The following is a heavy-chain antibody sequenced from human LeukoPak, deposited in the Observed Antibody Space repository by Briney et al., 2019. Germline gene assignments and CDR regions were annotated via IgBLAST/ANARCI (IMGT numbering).Heavy chain of an antibody. CDR1: GDSISNGDYY. D-gene: IGHD6-13*01. J-gene: IGHJ4*02. CDR2: IYHGGTT. Sequence: SQTLSLTCTISGDSISNGDYYWGWIRQPPGKGLEWIANIYHGGTTYDNPSLKSRLTISIDKSKNHFSLELRSVTAADTAVYYCARDGGDGIAAGTLWWGQGTLVTVSS. CDR3: ARDGGDGIAAGTLW. V-gene: IGHV4-30-2*01.